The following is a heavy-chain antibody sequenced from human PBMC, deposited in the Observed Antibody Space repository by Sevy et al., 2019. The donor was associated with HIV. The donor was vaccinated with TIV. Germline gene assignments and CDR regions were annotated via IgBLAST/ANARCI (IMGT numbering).Heavy chain of an antibody. J-gene: IGHJ5*02. D-gene: IGHD3-16*01. CDR2: ISGSGGST. CDR3: ANLYDYVWGSDP. CDR1: GFTFSSYA. Sequence: GGYLRLSCAASGFTFSSYAMSWVRQAPGKGLEWVSAISGSGGSTYYADSVKGRFTISRDNSKNTLYLQMNSLRAEDTAVYYCANLYDYVWGSDPWGQGTLVTVSS. V-gene: IGHV3-23*01.